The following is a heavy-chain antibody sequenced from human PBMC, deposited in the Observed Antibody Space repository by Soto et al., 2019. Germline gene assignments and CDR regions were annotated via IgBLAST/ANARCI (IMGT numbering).Heavy chain of an antibody. CDR2: IRTATYGETT. CDR3: TRAIRLSGDAFDI. J-gene: IGHJ3*02. Sequence: HPVGSLRLSCITSGFTLSAYPMSWFRQAPGKGLEWIAYIRTATYGETTEYAASVKGRFTISRDDSESIVSLQMNSLKTEDTAMYYCTRAIRLSGDAFDIWGQGTMVTVSS. D-gene: IGHD3-3*01. CDR1: GFTLSAYP. V-gene: IGHV3-49*03.